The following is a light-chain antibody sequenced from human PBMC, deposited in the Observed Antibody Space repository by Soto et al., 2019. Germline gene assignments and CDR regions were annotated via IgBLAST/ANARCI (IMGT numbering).Light chain of an antibody. CDR2: DAS. Sequence: EIVLTQSPATLSLSPGERATLSCRASQSISSYLAWYQQKPGQAPRLLIYDASNRATGIPARFSGSGSGTYFTLTITRLESEDFAVYYCQQRSRGYTCGHGTKLELK. CDR1: QSISSY. J-gene: IGKJ2*01. V-gene: IGKV3-11*01. CDR3: QQRSRGYT.